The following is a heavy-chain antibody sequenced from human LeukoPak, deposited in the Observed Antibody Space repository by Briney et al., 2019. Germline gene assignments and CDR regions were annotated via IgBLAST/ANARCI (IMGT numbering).Heavy chain of an antibody. V-gene: IGHV1-46*01. Sequence: GASVNVSYKASGYTFTSYYMHWVRQAPGQGLEWMGIINPSAGSTSYAQKFQGRVTMTRDTSTSTVYMELSSLRSEDTAVYYCARGGLQLLAPLDYWGQGTLGTVSS. CDR3: ARGGLQLLAPLDY. J-gene: IGHJ4*02. CDR2: INPSAGST. CDR1: GYTFTSYY. D-gene: IGHD5-18*01.